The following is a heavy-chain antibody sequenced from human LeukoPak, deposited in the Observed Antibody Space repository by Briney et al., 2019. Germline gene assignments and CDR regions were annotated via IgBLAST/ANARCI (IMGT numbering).Heavy chain of an antibody. CDR3: AKALTLDTAMVDIHDAFDI. Sequence: PGGSLRLSCAASGFTFSSYAMSWVRQAPGKGLEWVSAISGSGGSTYYADSVKGRFTISRDNSKNTLYLQMNSLRAEDTAVYYCAKALTLDTAMVDIHDAFDIWGQGTMVTVSS. CDR1: GFTFSSYA. V-gene: IGHV3-23*01. D-gene: IGHD5-18*01. CDR2: ISGSGGST. J-gene: IGHJ3*02.